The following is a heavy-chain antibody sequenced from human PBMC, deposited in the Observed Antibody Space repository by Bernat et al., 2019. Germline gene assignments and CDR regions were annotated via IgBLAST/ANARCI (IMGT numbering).Heavy chain of an antibody. J-gene: IGHJ4*01. D-gene: IGHD1-26*01. V-gene: IGHV3-23*01. CDR3: ATTKVVGATMGEAG. CDR1: EFTFSSYA. CDR2: ISGSGGST. Sequence: EVQLLESGGGLVQPGGSLRLSCAASEFTFSSYAMSWVRQAPGKGLEWVSGISGSGGSTYYADSVKGRFTISRDNSKNTLFLQMNSLRAEDTAVYYCATTKVVGATMGEAGWGHGTLVTVSS.